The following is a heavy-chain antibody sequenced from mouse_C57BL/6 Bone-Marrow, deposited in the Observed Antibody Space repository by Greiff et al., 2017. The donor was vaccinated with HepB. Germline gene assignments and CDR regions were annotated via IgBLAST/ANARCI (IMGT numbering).Heavy chain of an antibody. D-gene: IGHD1-1*01. CDR1: GFTFSDYY. J-gene: IGHJ1*03. CDR3: ARHCGYGSCCWYFDV. V-gene: IGHV5-12*01. Sequence: EVQGVESGGGLVQPGGSLKLSCAASGFTFSDYYMYWVRQTPEKRLEWVAYISNGGGSTYYPDTVKGGFTISKDNAKNTQYLQLSRLKSEDTAMYYCARHCGYGSCCWYFDVWGTGTTVTVSS. CDR2: ISNGGGST.